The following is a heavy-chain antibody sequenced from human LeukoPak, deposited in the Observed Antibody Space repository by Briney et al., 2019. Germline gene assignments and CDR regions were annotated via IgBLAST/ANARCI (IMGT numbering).Heavy chain of an antibody. V-gene: IGHV1-2*02. Sequence: ASVKVSCKASGYTFTGYYMHWVRQAPGQGLEWMGWINPNSGGTNYAQKFQGRVTMTTDTSISTAYMELSRLRSDDTAVYYCAREALDIVVVVAAYNWFDPWGQGTLVSVSS. CDR1: GYTFTGYY. CDR2: INPNSGGT. J-gene: IGHJ5*02. CDR3: AREALDIVVVVAAYNWFDP. D-gene: IGHD2-15*01.